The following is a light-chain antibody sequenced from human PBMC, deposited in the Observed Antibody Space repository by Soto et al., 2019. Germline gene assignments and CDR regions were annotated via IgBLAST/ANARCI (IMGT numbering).Light chain of an antibody. CDR2: GAS. CDR3: QQYNDWPLT. CDR1: QSVNSN. V-gene: IGKV3-15*01. Sequence: EKVMTQSPAALSVSPGERATLSCRARQSVNSNLAWYQRKPGQAPRLLLYGASTRATGIPARFSGSASGTEFTLTISSLQSEDSAVYYCQQYNDWPLTFGGGTKVEIK. J-gene: IGKJ4*01.